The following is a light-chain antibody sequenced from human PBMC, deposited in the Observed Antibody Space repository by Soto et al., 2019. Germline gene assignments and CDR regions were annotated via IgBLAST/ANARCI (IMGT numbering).Light chain of an antibody. Sequence: QSALTQPASVSGSPGQSIIISCAGTTSDVGAYNYVSWYQHHPGKAPKLLIFEVNRRPSGVSNRFSGSKSGTTASLTISGLQVEDEADYYCSSYTSTTTPYVFGTGTKLTVL. J-gene: IGLJ1*01. V-gene: IGLV2-14*01. CDR3: SSYTSTTTPYV. CDR1: TSDVGAYNY. CDR2: EVN.